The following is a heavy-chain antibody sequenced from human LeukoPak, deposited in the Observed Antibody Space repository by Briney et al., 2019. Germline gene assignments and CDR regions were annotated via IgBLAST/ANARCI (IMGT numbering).Heavy chain of an antibody. Sequence: GGSLRLSCAASRFTFSSYAMSWVRQAPGQGLEWVSAISDSGGNTYYADSVKGRFTISRDNSKNTLYLQMNSLRAEDTAVYYCAKQDIRSSAWYDWGQGTLVTVSS. J-gene: IGHJ4*02. CDR1: RFTFSSYA. D-gene: IGHD6-19*01. V-gene: IGHV3-23*01. CDR2: ISDSGGNT. CDR3: AKQDIRSSAWYD.